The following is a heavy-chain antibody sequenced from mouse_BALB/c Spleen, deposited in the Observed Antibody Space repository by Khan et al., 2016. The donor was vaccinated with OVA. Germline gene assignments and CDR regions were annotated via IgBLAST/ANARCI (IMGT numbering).Heavy chain of an antibody. CDR3: SRREYYRCFAY. J-gene: IGHJ3*01. V-gene: IGHV9-3-1*01. CDR1: GYTFTNYG. CDR2: INTYSGEA. D-gene: IGHD2-14*01. Sequence: QIQLVQSGPELKKPGETVKISCKASGYTFTNYGMDWVKQAPGKGLKWMGWINTYSGEATYPDDFKGRFAFSLENSSSTAYLQINNLKDEDTATCFCSRREYYRCFAYWGQGTLVTVSA.